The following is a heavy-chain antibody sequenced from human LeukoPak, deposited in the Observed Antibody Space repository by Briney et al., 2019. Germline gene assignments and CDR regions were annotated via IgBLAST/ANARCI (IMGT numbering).Heavy chain of an antibody. CDR3: AKPPSSVWRYTWFDP. J-gene: IGHJ5*02. V-gene: IGHV3-30*18. CDR1: GFTFSTYG. CDR2: ISYDGRNK. D-gene: IGHD6-19*01. Sequence: PGRSLRLSCAASGFTFSTYGMHWVRQAPGKGLEWVSVISYDGRNKFYADSVKGRFTISRDNSKNTLYLQMNSLRAEDTAVYYCAKPPSSVWRYTWFDPWGQGTLVTVSS.